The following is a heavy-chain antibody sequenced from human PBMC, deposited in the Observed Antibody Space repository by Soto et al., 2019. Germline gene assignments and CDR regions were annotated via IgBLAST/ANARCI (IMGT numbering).Heavy chain of an antibody. CDR2: IHHSGST. V-gene: IGHV4-4*02. CDR3: ARATNQWESLGHGMDV. CDR1: GGSISRSYW. D-gene: IGHD1-26*01. Sequence: SETLSLTCAVSGGSISRSYWWSWVRQFPGKGLEWIGEIHHSGSTNYNPSLKSRVIMSVDKSKNQFSLELTSVPGADTADYYCARATNQWESLGHGMDVWGQGTTVTVSS. J-gene: IGHJ6*02.